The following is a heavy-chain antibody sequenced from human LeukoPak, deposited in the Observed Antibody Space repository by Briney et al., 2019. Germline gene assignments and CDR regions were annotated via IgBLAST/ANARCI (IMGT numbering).Heavy chain of an antibody. V-gene: IGHV5-51*01. CDR2: IYPGDSDT. J-gene: IGHJ2*01. CDR1: GYDFTNYW. D-gene: IGHD5-18*01. Sequence: GESLKISCEGSGYDFTNYWIGWVRQMPGKGLAWMGVIYPGDSDTRYSSSFQGHFTISADKSITTAYLQWSSLKASDSAMYYCARSYSYGYFDLWGRGTLVTVSS. CDR3: ARSYSYGYFDL.